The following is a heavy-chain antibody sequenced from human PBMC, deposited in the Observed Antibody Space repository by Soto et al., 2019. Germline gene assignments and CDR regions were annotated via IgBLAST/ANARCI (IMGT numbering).Heavy chain of an antibody. V-gene: IGHV1-69*02. Sequence: ASVKVSCKASGGTFSSYTISWVRQAPGQGLEWMGRIIPILGIANYAQKFQGRVTITADKSTSTAYMELSSLRSEDTAVYYCAHQSPGTRGIDPWGQGTLVTVSS. J-gene: IGHJ5*02. D-gene: IGHD1-1*01. CDR3: AHQSPGTRGIDP. CDR1: GGTFSSYT. CDR2: IIPILGIA.